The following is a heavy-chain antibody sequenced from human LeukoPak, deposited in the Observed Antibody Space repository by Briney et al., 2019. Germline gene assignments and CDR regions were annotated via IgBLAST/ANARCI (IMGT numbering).Heavy chain of an antibody. CDR1: GFTVSSNS. CDR2: IYTTGST. CDR3: ARRAGDYSHPYDY. J-gene: IGHJ4*02. D-gene: IGHD3-22*01. V-gene: IGHV3-53*01. Sequence: GGSLSLSCTVSGFTVSSNSMSWVRQAPRKGLEWVSFIYTTGSTHNSDSVKGRFTISRDSSKNTLHLQMNSLRAEDTAVYYCARRAGDYSHPYDYWGQGTLVTVSS.